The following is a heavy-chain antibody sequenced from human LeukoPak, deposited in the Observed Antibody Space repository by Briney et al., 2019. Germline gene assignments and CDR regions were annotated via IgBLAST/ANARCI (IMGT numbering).Heavy chain of an antibody. V-gene: IGHV1-18*01. CDR3: ARDRDYGDYNTQDLFVY. CDR2: ISAYNGNT. D-gene: IGHD4-17*01. J-gene: IGHJ4*02. CDR1: GYTFTSYG. Sequence: ASVKVSCKASGYTFTSYGISWVRQAPGQGLEWMGWISAYNGNTNYAQRLQGRVTMTTDTSTSTAYMELRSLRSDDTAVYYCARDRDYGDYNTQDLFVYWGQGTLVTVSS.